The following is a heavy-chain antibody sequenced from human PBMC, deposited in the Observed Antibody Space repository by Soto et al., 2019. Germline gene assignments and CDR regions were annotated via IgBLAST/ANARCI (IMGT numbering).Heavy chain of an antibody. J-gene: IGHJ6*02. Sequence: GGSLRLSCAASGVAFSSDAMSWVRQAPGQGLEWVSASSGSGGGTYYADSVKGRFTISRENSKNKQYLQKQSPVAEETPAEYCAKVSRGYGMDVWGQGTTVTVS. CDR2: SSGSGGGT. D-gene: IGHD3-10*01. CDR3: AKVSRGYGMDV. CDR1: GVAFSSDA. V-gene: IGHV3-23*01.